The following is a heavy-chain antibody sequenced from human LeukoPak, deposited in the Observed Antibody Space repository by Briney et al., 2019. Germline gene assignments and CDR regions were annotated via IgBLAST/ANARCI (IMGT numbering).Heavy chain of an antibody. J-gene: IGHJ5*02. Sequence: GESLKISCQGSGYNFASYWIGWVRQMPGKGLEWMGIIYPGDSDTRYSPPFQGQVTISADKSISTVYLQWGSLKASDTAMYYCARQPGAGWFDPWGQGTLVTVSS. D-gene: IGHD3-10*01. CDR1: GYNFASYW. V-gene: IGHV5-51*01. CDR2: IYPGDSDT. CDR3: ARQPGAGWFDP.